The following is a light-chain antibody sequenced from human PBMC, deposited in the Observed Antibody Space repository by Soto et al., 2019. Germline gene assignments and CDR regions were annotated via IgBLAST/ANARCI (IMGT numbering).Light chain of an antibody. V-gene: IGKV3-20*01. CDR1: QNISVF. J-gene: IGKJ5*01. CDR2: GAS. CDR3: QHYDSLPIT. Sequence: EIVLTQSPATLSLSPGERATLSCRASQNISVFLAWYRQQPGQAPTLLIYGASNRATGIPDRFSGSGSGTDFTLTISRLEPEDVAVFYCQHYDSLPITFGQGTRLEIK.